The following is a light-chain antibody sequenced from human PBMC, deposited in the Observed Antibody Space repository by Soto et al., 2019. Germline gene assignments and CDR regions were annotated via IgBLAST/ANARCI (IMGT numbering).Light chain of an antibody. CDR3: SSYTSSSTLSV. CDR2: EGT. J-gene: IGLJ1*01. CDR1: SSDVGSYNL. V-gene: IGLV2-14*02. Sequence: QSALAQPASVSGSPGQSITIPCTGTSSDVGSYNLVSWFQQHPGKVPKLIIYEGTKRPSGVSDRFSGSKSGNTASLTISGLLAEDEADYYCSSYTSSSTLSVFGTGTKVTVL.